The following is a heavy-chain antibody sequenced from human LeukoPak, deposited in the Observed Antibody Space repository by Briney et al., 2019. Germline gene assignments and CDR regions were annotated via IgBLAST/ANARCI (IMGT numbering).Heavy chain of an antibody. CDR3: ARIFGDYGSEIDH. V-gene: IGHV3-21*01. CDR1: GFTFSNYN. J-gene: IGHJ4*02. CDR2: ITSSGRYI. D-gene: IGHD4-17*01. Sequence: KSGGSLRLSCAASGFTFSNYNMNWVRQAPGEGPEWVSSITSSGRYIYYADSLKGRFTISRDNAKNSLYLQMSSLRAEDTAVYYCARIFGDYGSEIDHWGQGTLLTVSS.